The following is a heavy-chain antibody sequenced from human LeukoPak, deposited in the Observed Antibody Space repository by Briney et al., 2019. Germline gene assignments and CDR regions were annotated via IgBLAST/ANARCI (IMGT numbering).Heavy chain of an antibody. D-gene: IGHD6-13*01. CDR1: GFTFSSYA. Sequence: PGGSLRLSCAASGFTFSSYAMSWVRQAPGKGLEWVSAISGSGGSTYYADSVKGRFTISRDNSKNTLYLQMNSLRAEDTAVYYCASSPVDRIAAAEGFDYWGQGTLVTVSS. CDR3: ASSPVDRIAAAEGFDY. V-gene: IGHV3-23*01. CDR2: ISGSGGST. J-gene: IGHJ4*02.